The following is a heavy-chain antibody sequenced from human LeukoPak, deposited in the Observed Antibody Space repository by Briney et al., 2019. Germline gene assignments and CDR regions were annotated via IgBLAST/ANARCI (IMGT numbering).Heavy chain of an antibody. CDR1: GFTFSSYA. CDR3: ARCLSGSYWYFDL. J-gene: IGHJ2*01. D-gene: IGHD1-26*01. Sequence: TGGSLRLSCAASGFTFSSYAMSWVRQAPGKGLEWVSYISSGSGTIYYADSVKGRFTISRDNAKNSLYLQMNSLRAEDTAVYYCARCLSGSYWYFDLWGRGTLVTVSS. V-gene: IGHV3-48*01. CDR2: ISSGSGTI.